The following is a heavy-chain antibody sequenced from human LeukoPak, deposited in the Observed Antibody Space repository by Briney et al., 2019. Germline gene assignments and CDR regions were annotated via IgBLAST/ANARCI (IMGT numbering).Heavy chain of an antibody. V-gene: IGHV4-30-4*01. D-gene: IGHD3-22*01. J-gene: IGHJ5*02. CDR3: AGAYYYASRIDP. CDR2: TYYSGST. Sequence: PSETLSLTCTVSGGSISSGDYYWSWIRQPPGKGLEWIGYTYYSGSTYYNPSLKNRVSISVDTSKNQFSLNLSSVTAADTAVYYCAGAYYYASRIDPWGQGTLVTVSS. CDR1: GGSISSGDYY.